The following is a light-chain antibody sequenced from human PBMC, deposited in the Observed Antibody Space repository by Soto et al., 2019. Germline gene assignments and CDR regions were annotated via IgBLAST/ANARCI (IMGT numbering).Light chain of an antibody. CDR2: GAS. CDR1: QSVSRN. CDR3: QQYDNWPRT. J-gene: IGKJ1*01. V-gene: IGKV3-15*01. Sequence: DIVMTQSPATLSVSPGERATVSCRASQSVSRNLAWYQQRPGQAPRLLFYGASTRATGIPARFSGTGSGTEFTLTISSLQSEDFAVYYCQQYDNWPRTFGQGIKVEIK.